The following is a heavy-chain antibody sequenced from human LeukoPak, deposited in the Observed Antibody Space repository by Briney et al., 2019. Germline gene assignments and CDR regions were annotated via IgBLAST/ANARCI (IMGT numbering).Heavy chain of an antibody. CDR3: AKDISSRLIAAAGRGYFDY. Sequence: GRSLSLSSAASGFTFDDYALLRLRHAPGQGLEGGTGLSWDSGSIGYADAMKGRFTISRDNAKNTLYLQMNSLRAEDTALYYCAKDISSRLIAAAGRGYFDYWGQGTLVTVSS. D-gene: IGHD6-13*01. V-gene: IGHV3-9*01. CDR1: GFTFDDYA. J-gene: IGHJ4*02. CDR2: LSWDSGSI.